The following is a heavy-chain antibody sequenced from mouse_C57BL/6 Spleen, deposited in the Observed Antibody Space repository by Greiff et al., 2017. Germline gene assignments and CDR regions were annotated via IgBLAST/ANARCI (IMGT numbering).Heavy chain of an antibody. CDR1: GFTFSDYY. J-gene: IGHJ2*01. D-gene: IGHD1-1*01. Sequence: EVQRVESEGGLVQPGSSMKLSCTASGFTFSDYYMAWVRQVPEKGLEWVANINYDGSSTYYLDSLKSRFIISRDNAKNILYLQMSSLKSEDTATYYCARAFYYYGSSYFDYWGQGTTLTVSS. CDR3: ARAFYYYGSSYFDY. V-gene: IGHV5-16*01. CDR2: INYDGSST.